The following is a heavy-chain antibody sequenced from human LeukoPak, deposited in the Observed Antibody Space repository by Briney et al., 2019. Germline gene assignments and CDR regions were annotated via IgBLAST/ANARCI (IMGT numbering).Heavy chain of an antibody. J-gene: IGHJ4*02. V-gene: IGHV1-2*02. CDR3: VGSNGAAGAAFDA. D-gene: IGHD2-8*01. CDR1: GYIFTAYY. Sequence: SVTVSFKSTGYIFTAYYMHWLGQPSSRGRGGVGLSKCDRGGTDYSRDYRGRVTMTRDTSISTAYMELTRLTWDDTAVYYCVGSNGAAGAAFDAWGQGTQVTVS. CDR2: SKCDRGGT.